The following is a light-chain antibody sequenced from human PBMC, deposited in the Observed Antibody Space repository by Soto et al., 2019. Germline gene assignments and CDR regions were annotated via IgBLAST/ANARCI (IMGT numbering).Light chain of an antibody. Sequence: QSVLTQPPSVSGAPGQRVTISCTGSSSNIGTHWPVHWYQQLPGTAPKLLIYDNSDRPSGVPDRFSASKSGPSASLAITGLQAEDEADYYCQSYDNSLSAWVFGGGTKLTVL. CDR1: SSNIGTHWP. CDR3: QSYDNSLSAWV. J-gene: IGLJ3*02. V-gene: IGLV1-40*01. CDR2: DNS.